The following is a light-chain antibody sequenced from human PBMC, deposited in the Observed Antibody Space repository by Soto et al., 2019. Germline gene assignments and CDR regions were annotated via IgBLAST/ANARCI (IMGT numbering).Light chain of an antibody. CDR2: VNTDGSH. CDR3: QTWGTGTHVV. CDR1: SGHSNFA. Sequence: QAVVTQSPSASASLGASVKLTCTLSSGHSNFAIAWLQQQPDRGPRYLMKVNTDGSHDKGDVIPDRFSGSTSGAERYLTISSLQSEDEADYYCQTWGTGTHVVFGGGTKLTVL. V-gene: IGLV4-69*01. J-gene: IGLJ2*01.